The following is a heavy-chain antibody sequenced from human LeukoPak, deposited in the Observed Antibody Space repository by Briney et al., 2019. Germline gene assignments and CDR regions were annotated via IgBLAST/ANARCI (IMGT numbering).Heavy chain of an antibody. CDR1: GFSFTTYA. J-gene: IGHJ5*02. CDR3: AKGGTGITDWFDP. V-gene: IGHV3-23*01. D-gene: IGHD1-7*01. Sequence: GGSLRLSCAASGFSFTTYAMSWVRQAPGKGLEWVSTVRDGGGRTYYADSVKGRFTISRDNSKNTLFLQMNSLRADDTAVYHCAKGGTGITDWFDPWGQGALVTVSA. CDR2: VRDGGGRT.